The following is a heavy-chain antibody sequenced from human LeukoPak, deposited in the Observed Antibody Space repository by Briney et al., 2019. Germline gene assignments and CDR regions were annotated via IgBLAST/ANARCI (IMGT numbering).Heavy chain of an antibody. J-gene: IGHJ4*02. CDR2: INAGNGNT. CDR3: ARSDIVVVPAAIGHTYYFDY. D-gene: IGHD2-2*01. Sequence: VASVKVSCKASGYTFTSYAMHWVRQAPGQRLEWMGWINAGNGNTKYSQKFQGRVTITRDTSASTAYMELSSLRSEDTAVYYCARSDIVVVPAAIGHTYYFDYWGQGTLVAVSS. CDR1: GYTFTSYA. V-gene: IGHV1-3*01.